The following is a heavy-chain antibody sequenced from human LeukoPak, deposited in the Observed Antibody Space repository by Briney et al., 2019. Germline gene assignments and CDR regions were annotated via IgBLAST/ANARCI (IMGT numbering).Heavy chain of an antibody. D-gene: IGHD3-10*01. Sequence: GGSLGLSCAAPGFTLNGYWMHWVRQAPGKGLVWVSRINSDGSTTSYADSVKGRFTISRDNSKNTLYLQMNSLRAEDTAVYFCARVATGSYDWFDPWGQGTLVTVSS. V-gene: IGHV3-74*01. CDR2: INSDGSTT. J-gene: IGHJ5*02. CDR3: ARVATGSYDWFDP. CDR1: GFTLNGYW.